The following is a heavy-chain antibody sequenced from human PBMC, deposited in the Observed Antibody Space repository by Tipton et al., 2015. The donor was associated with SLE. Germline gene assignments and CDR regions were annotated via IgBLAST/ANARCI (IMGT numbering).Heavy chain of an antibody. V-gene: IGHV4-39*07. CDR3: AKDYNHDNADYN. D-gene: IGHD4-17*01. Sequence: LRLSCTVSGGSISSSNYYWGWIRQPPGKGLEWIGSIYYSGSTYYNPSLKSRVSISVHTSKNQFFLNLHSVTAADTAVYYCAKDYNHDNADYNWGQGTLVIVSS. CDR1: GGSISSSNYY. J-gene: IGHJ4*02. CDR2: IYYSGST.